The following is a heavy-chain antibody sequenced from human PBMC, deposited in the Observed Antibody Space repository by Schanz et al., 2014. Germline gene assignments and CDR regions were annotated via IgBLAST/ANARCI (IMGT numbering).Heavy chain of an antibody. V-gene: IGHV3-23*01. Sequence: EVQLLESGGGLVQPGGSLRLSCAASGFTFSSYAMSWVRQAPGKGLEWVSAISGSGGSTYYADSVKGRFTISRDNSKSALYLQMSSLRAEDTAVYYCARGGFFDSTSFDSWGQGTLVTVSS. CDR2: ISGSGGST. D-gene: IGHD2-2*01. CDR3: ARGGFFDSTSFDS. CDR1: GFTFSSYA. J-gene: IGHJ4*02.